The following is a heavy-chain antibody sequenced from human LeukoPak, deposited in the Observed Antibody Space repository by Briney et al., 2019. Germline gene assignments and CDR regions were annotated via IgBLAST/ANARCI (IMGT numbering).Heavy chain of an antibody. D-gene: IGHD3-10*01. Sequence: GGSLRLSCAASGFTFSSYAMHWVRQAPGKGLEWVAVISYDGSNKYYADSVKGRFTISRDNSKNTLYLQMNSLRAEDTAVYYCARGRQWFGEFRPDYWGQGTLVTVSS. J-gene: IGHJ4*02. CDR1: GFTFSSYA. CDR2: ISYDGSNK. V-gene: IGHV3-30*04. CDR3: ARGRQWFGEFRPDY.